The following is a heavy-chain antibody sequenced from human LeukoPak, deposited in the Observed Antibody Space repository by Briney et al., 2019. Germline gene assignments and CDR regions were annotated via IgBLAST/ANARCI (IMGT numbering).Heavy chain of an antibody. CDR3: ATYFCGDYATHYFDF. V-gene: IGHV4-4*02. J-gene: IGHJ4*02. D-gene: IGHD4-17*01. CDR2: IHDSGTT. Sequence: PSGTLSLTCAVSGASITSSHWWSWARQPPGKGLEWIGEIHDSGTTNYKPSLKSRVTMSLDKSNNQISLKLTSVTAADTAVYYCATYFCGDYATHYFDFWGQGTLVTVSS. CDR1: GASITSSHW.